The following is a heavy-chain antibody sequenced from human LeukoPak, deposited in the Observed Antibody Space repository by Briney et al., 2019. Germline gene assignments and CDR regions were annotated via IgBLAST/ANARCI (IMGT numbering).Heavy chain of an antibody. V-gene: IGHV4-39*01. CDR2: IYYSGTT. CDR3: ARHLKKNGYNYYFDY. Sequence: SETLSLTCSVSGGSINSNSHHWDWIRQAPGKGLEWIGNIYYSGTTSYNPSLKSRVTISVDTSRNQFSLRLSSVTATDTAVYYCARHLKKNGYNYYFDYWGQGTLVTVSS. J-gene: IGHJ4*02. CDR1: GGSINSNSHH. D-gene: IGHD5-24*01.